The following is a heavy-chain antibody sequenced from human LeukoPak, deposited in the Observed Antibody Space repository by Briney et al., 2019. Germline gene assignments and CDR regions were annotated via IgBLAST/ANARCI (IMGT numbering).Heavy chain of an antibody. CDR2: ISYDGSNK. V-gene: IGHV3-30*18. J-gene: IGHJ6*02. D-gene: IGHD5-18*01. CDR3: AKGGGIQLWFSYYYYGMDV. CDR1: GFTFSSYG. Sequence: GGSLRLSCAASGFTFSSYGMHWVRQAPGKGLEWVAVISYDGSNKYYADSVKGRFTISRDNSKNTLYLQMNSLRAEDTAVYYCAKGGGIQLWFSYYYYGMDVWGQGTTVTVSS.